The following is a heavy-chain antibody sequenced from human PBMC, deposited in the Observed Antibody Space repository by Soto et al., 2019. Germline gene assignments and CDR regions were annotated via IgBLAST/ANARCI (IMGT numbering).Heavy chain of an antibody. D-gene: IGHD2-21*02. J-gene: IGHJ4*02. CDR1: GFTFSSYG. CDR3: AKERVVVTATPVFDY. Sequence: QVQLVESGGGVVQPGRSLRLSCAASGFTFSSYGMHWVRQAPGKGLEWVAVISYDGSNKYYADSVKGRFTISRDNSKNTLYLQMNSLRAEDTAVYYCAKERVVVTATPVFDYWGQGTLVTVSS. CDR2: ISYDGSNK. V-gene: IGHV3-30*18.